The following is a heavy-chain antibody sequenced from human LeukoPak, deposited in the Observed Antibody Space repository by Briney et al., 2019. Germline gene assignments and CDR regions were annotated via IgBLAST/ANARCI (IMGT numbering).Heavy chain of an antibody. V-gene: IGHV4-39*07. CDR3: ARVMGSGSYYRFFDY. D-gene: IGHD3-10*01. J-gene: IGHJ4*02. Sequence: PSETLSLTCIVSGGSLSSSNFYWGWIRQPPGKGLEWIGSIYYIGSTYYNPSLKSRVTISADTSKNQFSMKLSSVTAADTAVYYCARVMGSGSYYRFFDYWGQGTLVTVSS. CDR1: GGSLSSSNFY. CDR2: IYYIGST.